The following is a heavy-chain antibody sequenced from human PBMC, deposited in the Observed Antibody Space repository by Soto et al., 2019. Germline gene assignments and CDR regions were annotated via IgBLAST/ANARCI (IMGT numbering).Heavy chain of an antibody. J-gene: IGHJ4*02. D-gene: IGHD1-26*01. CDR2: MYNSGSI. V-gene: IGHV4-30-2*01. Sequence: SETLSLTCAVSGGSISSGGYSWSWIRQPPGKGLEWNGYMYNSGSINYNPSLKSRVTMSADTSKNQFSLKLTSITAADTAVYYCARAAIQGQQVEGQPPTSQTLDYWGQGTQVTVSS. CDR3: ARAAIQGQQVEGQPPTSQTLDY. CDR1: GGSISSGGYS.